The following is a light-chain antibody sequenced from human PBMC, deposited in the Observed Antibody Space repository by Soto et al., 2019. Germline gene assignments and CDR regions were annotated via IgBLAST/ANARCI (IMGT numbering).Light chain of an antibody. CDR1: SSDVGAYDY. V-gene: IGLV2-11*01. Sequence: QSALTQPRSVSGSPGQSVTISCTGTSSDVGAYDYVSWYQQHPGQAPKLIIFDVKYRPSGVPDRFSGSKSGNTASLTISGLQADDEADYYCCSYAGSSTLEVFGGGTQLTVL. CDR2: DVK. J-gene: IGLJ7*01. CDR3: CSYAGSSTLEV.